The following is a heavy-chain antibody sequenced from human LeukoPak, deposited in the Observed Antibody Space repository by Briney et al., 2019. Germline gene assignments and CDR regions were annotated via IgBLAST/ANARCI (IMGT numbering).Heavy chain of an antibody. CDR1: GGSISSSSYY. Sequence: SETLSLTCTVSGGSISSSSYYWGWIRQPPGKGLEWIGSIYYSGSTYYNPSLKSRVTISVDTSKNQFSLKLSSVTAADTAVYFCARADSGSYGPVDYWGQGTLVTVSS. CDR3: ARADSGSYGPVDY. J-gene: IGHJ4*02. V-gene: IGHV4-39*07. CDR2: IYYSGST. D-gene: IGHD1-26*01.